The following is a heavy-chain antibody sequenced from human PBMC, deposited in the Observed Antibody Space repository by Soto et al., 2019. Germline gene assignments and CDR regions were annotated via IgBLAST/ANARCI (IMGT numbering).Heavy chain of an antibody. D-gene: IGHD3-22*01. CDR2: IYYSGCT. J-gene: IGHJ5*02. Sequence: QVQLQESGPGLVKPSQTLSLTCTVSGGSISSGDYYWSWIRQPPGKGLEWVGYIYYSGCTYYNPSLKSRVTISVDTSKNQFSLKLSSVTAADTAVYYCARDFPPSDYDSSGYYPVGFDPWGQGTLVTVSS. V-gene: IGHV4-30-4*01. CDR3: ARDFPPSDYDSSGYYPVGFDP. CDR1: GGSISSGDYY.